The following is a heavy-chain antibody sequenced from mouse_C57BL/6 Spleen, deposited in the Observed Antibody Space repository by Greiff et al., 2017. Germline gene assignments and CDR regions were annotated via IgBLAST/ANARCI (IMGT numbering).Heavy chain of an antibody. CDR2: IRNKANNHAT. Sequence: EVMLVESGGGLVQPGGSMKLSCAASGFTFSDAWMDWVRQSPEKGLEWVAEIRNKANNHATYYAESVKGRFTISRDDSKSSVYLQMNSLRAEDTGIYYCTRWGGYDLYYFDYWGQGTTLTVSS. V-gene: IGHV6-6*01. CDR3: TRWGGYDLYYFDY. CDR1: GFTFSDAW. J-gene: IGHJ2*01. D-gene: IGHD2-2*01.